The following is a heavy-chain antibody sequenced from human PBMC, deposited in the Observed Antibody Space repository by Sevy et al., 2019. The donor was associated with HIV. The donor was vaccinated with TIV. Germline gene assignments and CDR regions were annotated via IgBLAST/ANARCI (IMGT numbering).Heavy chain of an antibody. D-gene: IGHD2-2*01. CDR1: GYTFTSYD. CDR2: MNPNSGNT. V-gene: IGHV1-8*01. Sequence: ASVKVSCKASGYTFTSYDINWVRQATGQGLEWMGWMNPNSGNTGYAQKFQGRVTMTRNTSISTAYMELGSLRSEETAVYYCASKSGVVPAAKDYYYGMDVWGQGTTVTVSS. J-gene: IGHJ6*02. CDR3: ASKSGVVPAAKDYYYGMDV.